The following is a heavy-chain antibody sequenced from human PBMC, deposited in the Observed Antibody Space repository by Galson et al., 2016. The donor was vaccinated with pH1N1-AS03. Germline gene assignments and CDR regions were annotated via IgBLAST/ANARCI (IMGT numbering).Heavy chain of an antibody. CDR1: GFMLSDYN. Sequence: SLRLSCAASGFMLSDYNMNWVRQTPGKGLEWVSSISGHYSYIFYGDSVKGRFTISRDNAENSVYLLMNSLRVEDTAVYFCAREVAGYSSLWGQGTLVTVSS. D-gene: IGHD6-13*01. CDR3: AREVAGYSSL. V-gene: IGHV3-21*01. CDR2: ISGHYSYI. J-gene: IGHJ4*02.